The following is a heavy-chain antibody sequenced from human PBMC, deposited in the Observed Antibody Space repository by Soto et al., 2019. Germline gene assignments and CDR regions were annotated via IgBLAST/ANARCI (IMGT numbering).Heavy chain of an antibody. CDR2: IYWDDDK. CDR3: AHSRCGGDCLQSYSSHYYYGMDV. J-gene: IGHJ6*02. V-gene: IGHV2-5*02. Sequence: QITLKESGPSLVKPTQTLTLTCTFSGFSLSTGGVGVGWIRQPPGKALEWLALIYWDDDKRYSPSLRSRLTVSKDTSKYQXALTMXXMDPVDTATYYCAHSRCGGDCLQSYSSHYYYGMDVWGQGTTVTVSS. D-gene: IGHD2-21*02. CDR1: GFSLSTGGVG.